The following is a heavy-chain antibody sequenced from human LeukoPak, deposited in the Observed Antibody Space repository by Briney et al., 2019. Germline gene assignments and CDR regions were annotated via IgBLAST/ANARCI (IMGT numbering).Heavy chain of an antibody. CDR3: ARVGFSNWWFDP. Sequence: GGSLRLSCAASGFTVSSNYMSWVRQAPGKGLEWVSVIYSGDSTYYADSVKGRFTISRDNSKNTLYLQMNSLRAEDTAVYYCARVGFSNWWFDPWGQGTLVTVSS. J-gene: IGHJ5*02. V-gene: IGHV3-66*02. CDR2: IYSGDST. CDR1: GFTVSSNY. D-gene: IGHD4-11*01.